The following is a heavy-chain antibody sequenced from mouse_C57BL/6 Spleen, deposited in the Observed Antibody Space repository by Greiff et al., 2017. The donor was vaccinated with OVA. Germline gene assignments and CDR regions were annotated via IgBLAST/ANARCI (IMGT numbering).Heavy chain of an antibody. CDR2: ISSGGDYN. CDR3: TGEIRDYAMDY. Sequence: EVLLVESGAGLVKPGGSLKLSCAASGFTFSSYSMSWVRQTPEQRLEWVAYISSGGDYNYYVDNVKGRFTISRDNARNTLYLQMSSLKSEDTAMYYWTGEIRDYAMDYWGQGTSVTVSS. V-gene: IGHV5S21*01. CDR1: GFTFSSYS. J-gene: IGHJ4*01. D-gene: IGHD2-4*01.